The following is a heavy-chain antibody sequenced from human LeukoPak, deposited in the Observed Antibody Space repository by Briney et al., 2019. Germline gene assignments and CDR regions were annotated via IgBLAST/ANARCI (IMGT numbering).Heavy chain of an antibody. D-gene: IGHD1-1*01. CDR3: ARDPYTGSMFDL. CDR1: GFGFKDSS. J-gene: IGHJ5*02. V-gene: IGHV3-21*01. CDR2: IGHFTGDI. Sequence: GGSLRLSCVGSGFGFKDSSMSWVRQAPGKGLEWVAFIGHFTGDIFYADSVKGRFNISRDDAKASVYLQVNTLRVDDTAVYFCARDPYTGSMFDLWGHGTLVTVSS.